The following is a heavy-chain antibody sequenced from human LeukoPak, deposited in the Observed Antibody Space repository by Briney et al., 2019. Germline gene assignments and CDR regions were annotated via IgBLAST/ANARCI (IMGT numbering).Heavy chain of an antibody. CDR2: INPNSGGT. Sequence: ASVKVSCKASGYTFTGYFMHWVRQAPGQGLEWMGWINPNSGGTNYAQKFQGRVTMTRDTSISTAYMELSRLRSDDTAVYYCARGVGVLLWFGEPWGFDYWGQGTLVTVSS. CDR3: ARGVGVLLWFGEPWGFDY. D-gene: IGHD3-10*01. CDR1: GYTFTGYF. J-gene: IGHJ4*02. V-gene: IGHV1-2*02.